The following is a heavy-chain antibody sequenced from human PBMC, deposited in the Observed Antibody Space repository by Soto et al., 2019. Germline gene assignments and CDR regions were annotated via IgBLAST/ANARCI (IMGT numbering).Heavy chain of an antibody. D-gene: IGHD3-22*01. CDR1: GFTFSTYS. CDR2: ISSSSSYI. J-gene: IGHJ6*02. Sequence: PGGSLRLSCAASGFTFSTYSMNWVRQAPGKGLEWVLSISSSSSYIYYADPVKGRFTISRDNAKNSLYLQMNSLRAEDTAVYYCARYDSSGYYWPYYYYGMDVWGQGTTVTVSS. V-gene: IGHV3-21*01. CDR3: ARYDSSGYYWPYYYYGMDV.